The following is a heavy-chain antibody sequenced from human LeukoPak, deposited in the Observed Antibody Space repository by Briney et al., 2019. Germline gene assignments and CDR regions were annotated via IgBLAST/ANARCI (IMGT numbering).Heavy chain of an antibody. J-gene: IGHJ3*02. D-gene: IGHD3-16*01. Sequence: SGGSLRPSCAASGFTFDDYGMTWVRQAPGKGLEWVSGINWNGGSTGYADSMKGRFTISRDNAKNSLYLQMNSLRAEDTALYYCARNGGDAFDIWGQGTMVTVSS. CDR1: GFTFDDYG. V-gene: IGHV3-20*04. CDR3: ARNGGDAFDI. CDR2: INWNGGST.